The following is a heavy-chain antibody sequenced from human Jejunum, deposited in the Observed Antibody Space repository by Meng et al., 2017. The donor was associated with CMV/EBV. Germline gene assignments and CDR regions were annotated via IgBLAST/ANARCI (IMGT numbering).Heavy chain of an antibody. CDR1: GDSMRNYY. D-gene: IGHD2-8*01. Sequence: TVSGDSMRNYYWNWIRQPPGKGLEWIGYIYYSGSTNYNPSLKSRVTISADTARNQFSLELRSVTAADTAVYYCTRALNNGGINWFDPWGQGTLVTVSS. V-gene: IGHV4-59*01. J-gene: IGHJ5*02. CDR3: TRALNNGGINWFDP. CDR2: IYYSGST.